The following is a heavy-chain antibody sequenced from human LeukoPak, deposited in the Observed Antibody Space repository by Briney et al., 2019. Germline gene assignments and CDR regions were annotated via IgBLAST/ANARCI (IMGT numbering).Heavy chain of an antibody. CDR2: IYYSGST. CDR3: ARANLRYYYGSGSYYNTKYYFDY. D-gene: IGHD3-10*01. CDR1: GGSISSYY. J-gene: IGHJ4*02. Sequence: SETLSLTCTVSGGSISSYYWSWIRQPPGKGLEWIGYIYYSGSTNYNPSLKSRVTISVDTSKNQFSLKLSSVTAADTAVYYCARANLRYYYGSGSYYNTKYYFDYWGQGTLVTVSS. V-gene: IGHV4-59*01.